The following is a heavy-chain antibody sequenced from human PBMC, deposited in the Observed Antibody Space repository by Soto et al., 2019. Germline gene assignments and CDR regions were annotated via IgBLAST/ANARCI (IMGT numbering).Heavy chain of an antibody. D-gene: IGHD3-10*01. V-gene: IGHV5-10-1*01. CDR1: GYSFTSYL. Sequence: PGESLKISCKGSGYSFTSYLISWVRQMPGEGLEWKGRIDPSDSYTNYSLSFQGHVTISADKSFSTAYLQWSSLGASDTAMYYCARRGSGSYYNDPYYYYGMDVWGQGTTVTVSS. J-gene: IGHJ6*02. CDR3: ARRGSGSYYNDPYYYYGMDV. CDR2: IDPSDSYT.